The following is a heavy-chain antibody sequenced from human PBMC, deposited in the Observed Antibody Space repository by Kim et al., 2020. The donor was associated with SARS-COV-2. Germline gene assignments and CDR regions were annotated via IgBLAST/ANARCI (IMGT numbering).Heavy chain of an antibody. CDR3: AKDPNDYGDYYYGMDV. Sequence: GGSLRLSCAASGFTFSSYGMHWVRQAPGKGLEWVAVISYDGSNKYYTDSVKGRFTISRDNSKNTLYLQMNSLRAEDTAVYYCAKDPNDYGDYYYGMDVWG. V-gene: IGHV3-30*18. J-gene: IGHJ6*01. CDR2: ISYDGSNK. D-gene: IGHD4-17*01. CDR1: GFTFSSYG.